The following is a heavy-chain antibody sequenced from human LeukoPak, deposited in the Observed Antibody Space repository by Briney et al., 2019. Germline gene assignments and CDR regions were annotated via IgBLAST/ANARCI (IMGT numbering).Heavy chain of an antibody. V-gene: IGHV4-59*01. CDR1: GGSITTNY. CDR2: IYYSGNT. CDR3: ARSHDSSGYYYYFDY. D-gene: IGHD3-22*01. J-gene: IGHJ4*02. Sequence: SETLSLTCTVSGGSITTNYWSWIRQPPGKGLEWIGYIYYSGNTHYNPSLKSRVTISVDTSKNQFSLKLSSVTAADTAVYYCARSHDSSGYYYYFDYWGQGTLVTVSS.